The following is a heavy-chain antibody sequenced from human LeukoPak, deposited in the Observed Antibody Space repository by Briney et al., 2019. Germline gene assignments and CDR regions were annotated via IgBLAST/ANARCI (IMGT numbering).Heavy chain of an antibody. Sequence: GGSLRLSCAASGFTFSSYGMQWVRQAPGKGLEWVAVIWYDGSNKYYADSVKGRFTISRDNSKNTLYLQMNSLRAEDTAVYYCARKDIVVVPAAGGYYGMDVWGQGTTVTVSS. D-gene: IGHD2-2*01. CDR1: GFTFSSYG. CDR2: IWYDGSNK. CDR3: ARKDIVVVPAAGGYYGMDV. V-gene: IGHV3-33*01. J-gene: IGHJ6*02.